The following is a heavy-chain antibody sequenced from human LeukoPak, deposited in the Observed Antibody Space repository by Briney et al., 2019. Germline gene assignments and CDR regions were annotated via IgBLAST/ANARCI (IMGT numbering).Heavy chain of an antibody. D-gene: IGHD3-22*01. CDR1: GYTFTSYG. CDR2: ISAYNGNT. Sequence: GASVKVSCKASGYTFTSYGISWVRQAPGQGLEWMGWISAYNGNTNYAQKLQGRVTMTTDTSTSTAYMELRSLRSDDTAVYYCAREKMSSGYYPYYFDYWGQGTLVTVSS. V-gene: IGHV1-18*01. CDR3: AREKMSSGYYPYYFDY. J-gene: IGHJ4*02.